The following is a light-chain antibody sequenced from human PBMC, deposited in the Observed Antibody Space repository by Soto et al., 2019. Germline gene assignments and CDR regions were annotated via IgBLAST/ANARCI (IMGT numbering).Light chain of an antibody. Sequence: EIVLTQSPATLSLSPGERAILSCRASQSVSSYLAWYQQKPGQAPRLLIYDASNRATGIPVRFSGSGSGTDFTLTISSLEPEDFAVYYCQQRSNWPPLTFGGGTKVEIK. CDR3: QQRSNWPPLT. J-gene: IGKJ4*01. CDR2: DAS. V-gene: IGKV3-11*01. CDR1: QSVSSY.